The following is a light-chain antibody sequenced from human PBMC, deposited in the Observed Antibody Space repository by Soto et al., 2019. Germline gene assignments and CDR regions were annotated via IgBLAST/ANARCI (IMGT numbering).Light chain of an antibody. CDR3: CSYADPYTFI. CDR2: DVN. CDR1: NSDVGAYNY. Sequence: QSVLTQPRSVSASPGQSVTISCTGSNSDVGAYNYVSWYQQFPGKAPKLMIYDVNKRPSGVPDRFSGFKSGNTASLTISGLQAADEADYYCCSYADPYTFIFGTETNVTGL. V-gene: IGLV2-11*01. J-gene: IGLJ1*01.